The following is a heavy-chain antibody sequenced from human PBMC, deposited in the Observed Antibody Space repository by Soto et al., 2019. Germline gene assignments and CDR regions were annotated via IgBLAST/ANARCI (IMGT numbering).Heavy chain of an antibody. D-gene: IGHD3-16*01. V-gene: IGHV3-23*01. Sequence: GGSLRLSCVASGFTFSTHAMSWVRQAPGKGLDWVSVVTSSGSNTYYADSVMGRFTISRDNSKNTVYLQLNSLRAEDTAIYYCTRGYVNSHSRRGGFADWGQGTVVTVSS. CDR2: VTSSGSNT. J-gene: IGHJ4*02. CDR1: GFTFSTHA. CDR3: TRGYVNSHSRRGGFAD.